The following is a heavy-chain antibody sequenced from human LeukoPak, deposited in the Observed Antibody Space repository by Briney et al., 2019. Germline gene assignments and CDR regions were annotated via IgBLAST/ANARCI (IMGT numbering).Heavy chain of an antibody. Sequence: SETLSLTCTVSGGSISSYYWSWIRQPPGKGLEWIGYIYYSGSTNYNPSLKSRVTISVDTSKNQFSLELSSVTAADTAVYYCARATGIAAAGTPYYFDYWGQGTLVTVSS. J-gene: IGHJ4*02. CDR2: IYYSGST. D-gene: IGHD6-13*01. CDR3: ARATGIAAAGTPYYFDY. V-gene: IGHV4-59*01. CDR1: GGSISSYY.